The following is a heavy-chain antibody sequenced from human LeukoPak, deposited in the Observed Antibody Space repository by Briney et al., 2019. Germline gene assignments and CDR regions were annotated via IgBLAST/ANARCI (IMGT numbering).Heavy chain of an antibody. D-gene: IGHD4-17*01. CDR3: TRHGTDYGDYLY. V-gene: IGHV3-73*01. CDR2: IRSKANSYAT. CDR1: GFTFSGSA. Sequence: PGGSLRLSCAASGFTFSGSAMHWVRQASGKGLEWVGRIRSKANSYATAYAASVKGRFTISRDDSKNMAYLQMNSLKTEDTAVYYCTRHGTDYGDYLYWGQGTLVTVSS. J-gene: IGHJ4*02.